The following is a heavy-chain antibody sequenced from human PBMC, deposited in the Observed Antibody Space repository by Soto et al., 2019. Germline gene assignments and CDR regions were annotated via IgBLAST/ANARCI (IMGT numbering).Heavy chain of an antibody. D-gene: IGHD3-16*02. CDR2: IYYSGST. J-gene: IGHJ5*02. V-gene: IGHV4-39*01. CDR1: GGSISSSSYY. CDR3: ARRFYDYLWGSYRYTTWFDP. Sequence: QLQLQESGPGLVKPSETLSLTCTVSGGSISSSSYYWGWIRQPPGKGLEWIGSIYYSGSTYYNPSLKRRVTVSVDTSKNQFSLKLSSVTAADTAVYYCARRFYDYLWGSYRYTTWFDPWGQGTLVTVSS.